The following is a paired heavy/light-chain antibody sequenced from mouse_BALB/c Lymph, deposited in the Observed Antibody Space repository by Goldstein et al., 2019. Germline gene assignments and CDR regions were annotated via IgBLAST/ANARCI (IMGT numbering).Heavy chain of an antibody. Sequence: DVQLQESGPGLVKPSQSLSLTCTVTGYSITSDYAWNWIRQFPGNKLEWMGYISYSGSTSYNPSLKSRISITRDTSKNQFFLQLNSVTTEDTATYYCASGSRPMDYWGQGTSVTVSS. CDR1: GYSITSDYA. V-gene: IGHV3-2*02. CDR3: ASGSRPMDY. D-gene: IGHD1-1*01. J-gene: IGHJ4*01. CDR2: ISYSGST.
Light chain of an antibody. V-gene: IGKV4-68*01. J-gene: IGKJ4*01. Sequence: QIVLTQSPALMSASPGEKVTMTCSASSSVSYMYWYQQKPRSSPKPWIYLTSNLASGVPARFSGSGSGTSYSLTISSMEAEDAATYYCQQWSSNPFTFGSGTKLEIK. CDR2: LTS. CDR1: SSVSY. CDR3: QQWSSNPFT.